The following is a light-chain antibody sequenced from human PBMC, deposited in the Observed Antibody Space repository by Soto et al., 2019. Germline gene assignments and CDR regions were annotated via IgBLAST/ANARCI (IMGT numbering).Light chain of an antibody. CDR2: GAS. CDR1: QSVSSN. V-gene: IGKV3-15*01. CDR3: QQYNNWPPQIT. J-gene: IGKJ5*01. Sequence: EIVMTQSPATLSVSLGERATVSCRASQSVSSNLAWYQQKPGQAPRLLIYGASTRATGIPARFSGSGSGTKFTLTISSLQSEDFAVYYCQQYNNWPPQITFGQGTRLEIK.